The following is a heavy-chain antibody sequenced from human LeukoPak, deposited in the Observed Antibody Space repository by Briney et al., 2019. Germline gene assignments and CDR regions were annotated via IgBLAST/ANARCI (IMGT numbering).Heavy chain of an antibody. Sequence: HRASVKVSCKASGYTFTSYDINWVRQATGQGLEWMGWISAYNGNTNYAQKLQGRVTMTTDTSTSTAYMELRSLRSDDTAVYYCARVPIMGARDYWGQGTLVTVSS. J-gene: IGHJ4*02. CDR1: GYTFTSYD. CDR2: ISAYNGNT. CDR3: ARVPIMGARDY. V-gene: IGHV1-18*01. D-gene: IGHD3-16*01.